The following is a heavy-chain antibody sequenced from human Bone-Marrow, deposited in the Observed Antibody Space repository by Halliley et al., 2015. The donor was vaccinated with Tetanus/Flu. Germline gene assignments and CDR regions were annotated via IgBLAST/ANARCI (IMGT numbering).Heavy chain of an antibody. J-gene: IGHJ6*02. V-gene: IGHV3-73*01. CDR2: IRSKANNYAT. Sequence: SLRLSCAASGFRFSGSDMNWVRQASGKGLEWVGHIRSKANNYATAYAESMKGRFIISRDDSENTAYLQMDSLQTEDTAVYYCSRSSAFLPPSAFGGVYYFYGLDVWGQGTTVTVSS. CDR1: GFRFSGSD. CDR3: SRSSAFLPPSAFGGVYYFYGLDV. D-gene: IGHD3-10*01.